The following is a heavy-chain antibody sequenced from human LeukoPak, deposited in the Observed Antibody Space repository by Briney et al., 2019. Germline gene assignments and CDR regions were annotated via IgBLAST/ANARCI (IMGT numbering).Heavy chain of an antibody. J-gene: IGHJ4*02. D-gene: IGHD2-8*02. CDR2: ISDIGSI. CDR3: AGHHPRNTVDF. V-gene: IGHV4-59*08. Sequence: SETLSLTCTVSGGSISSYYWSWIRQPPGKGLEWIAYISDIGSINYNPSLKSRVTISLDTSKNQFSLKLSSANAADTAVYYCAGHHPRNTVDFWGQGTLVTVSS. CDR1: GGSISSYY.